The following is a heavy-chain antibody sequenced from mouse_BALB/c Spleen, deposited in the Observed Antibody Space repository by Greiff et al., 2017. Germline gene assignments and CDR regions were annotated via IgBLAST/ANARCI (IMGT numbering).Heavy chain of an antibody. CDR2: ISDGGSYT. CDR3: ARDGGSSYAMDY. Sequence: EVMLVESGGGLVKPGGSLKLSCAASGFTFSDYYMYWVRQTPEKRLEWVATISDGGSYTYYPDSVKGRFTISRDNAKNNLYLQMSSLKSEDTAMYYCARDGGSSYAMDYWGQGTSVTVSS. CDR1: GFTFSDYY. J-gene: IGHJ4*01. D-gene: IGHD1-1*01. V-gene: IGHV5-4*02.